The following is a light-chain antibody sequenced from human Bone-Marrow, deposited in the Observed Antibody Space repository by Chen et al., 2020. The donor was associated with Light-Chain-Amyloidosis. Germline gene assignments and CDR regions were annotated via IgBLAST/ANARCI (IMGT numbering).Light chain of an antibody. CDR3: QQYNDWPLT. V-gene: IGKV3-15*01. CDR1: QSVGSN. J-gene: IGKJ4*01. CDR2: GAS. Sequence: EIVLTQSPATLSVSPGERATLSCRASQSVGSNLAWYQQSPGQPPRLLINGASTRATGIPGRFSGSGSGTEFTLTITSLQSEDFAVYYCQQYNDWPLTFGGGTKVEIK.